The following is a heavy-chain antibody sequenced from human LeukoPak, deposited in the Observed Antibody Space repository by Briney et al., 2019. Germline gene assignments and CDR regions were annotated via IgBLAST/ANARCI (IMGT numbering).Heavy chain of an antibody. CDR2: IIPILGIA. J-gene: IGHJ4*02. CDR1: GYTFTSYG. V-gene: IGHV1-69*04. D-gene: IGHD1-26*01. CDR3: ARDSGSYYGYSDY. Sequence: SVKVSCKASGYTFTSYGISWVRQAPGQGLEWMGRIIPILGIANYAQKFQGRVTITADKSTSTAYMELSSLRSEDTAVYYCARDSGSYYGYSDYWGQGTLVTVSS.